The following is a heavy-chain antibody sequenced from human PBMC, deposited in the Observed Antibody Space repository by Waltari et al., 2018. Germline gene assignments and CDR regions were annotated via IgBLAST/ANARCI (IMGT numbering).Heavy chain of an antibody. D-gene: IGHD5-12*01. CDR1: VVSITTNRHY. V-gene: IGHV4-39*01. J-gene: IGHJ3*01. Sequence: QLQLQESGPGLVKPSETLSLTCSVSVVSITTNRHYWGWIRQPPGQGLEWIGTISYNGATYSSPSLMSRVTIFRDTSKNQLSLKLGSVTAADTAFYYCATYIGASLVTAAFDVWGQGTMVTVSS. CDR2: ISYNGAT. CDR3: ATYIGASLVTAAFDV.